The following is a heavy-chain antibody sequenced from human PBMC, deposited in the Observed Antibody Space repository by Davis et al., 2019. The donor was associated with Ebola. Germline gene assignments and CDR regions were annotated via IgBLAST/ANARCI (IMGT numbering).Heavy chain of an antibody. CDR3: ARDSPTYYDILTGYRPFDY. V-gene: IGHV3-33*01. J-gene: IGHJ4*02. Sequence: GESLKISCAASGFTFSSYGMHWVRQAPGKGLEWVAVIWYDGSNKYYADSVKGRFTISRDNSKNTLYLQMNSLRAEDTAVYYCARDSPTYYDILTGYRPFDYWGQGTLVTVSS. D-gene: IGHD3-9*01. CDR2: IWYDGSNK. CDR1: GFTFSSYG.